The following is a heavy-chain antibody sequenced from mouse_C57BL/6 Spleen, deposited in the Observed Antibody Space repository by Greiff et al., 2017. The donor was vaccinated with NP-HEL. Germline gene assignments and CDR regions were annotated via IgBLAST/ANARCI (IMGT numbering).Heavy chain of an antibody. D-gene: IGHD2-4*01. J-gene: IGHJ3*01. CDR1: GYSITSGYD. V-gene: IGHV3-1*01. Sequence: EVQLQQSGPGMVKPSQSLSLTCTVTGYSITSGYDWHWIRHFPGNKLEWMGYISYSGSTNYNPSLKSRISITHDTSKNHFFLKLNSVTTEDTATYYCATYYDYDGFAYWGQGTLVTVSA. CDR3: ATYYDYDGFAY. CDR2: ISYSGST.